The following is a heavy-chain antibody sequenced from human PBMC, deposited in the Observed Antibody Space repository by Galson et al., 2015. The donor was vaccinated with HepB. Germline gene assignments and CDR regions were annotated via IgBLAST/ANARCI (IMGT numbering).Heavy chain of an antibody. Sequence: SLRLSCAASGFTFSSYWMYWVRQAPGKGLVWVSHINSDGSSTSYADSVKGRFTISRDNAKNTLYLQMNSLRAEDTAVYYCAKVMVDAAYFDSWGQGTLVTVSS. CDR2: INSDGSST. CDR1: GFTFSSYW. CDR3: AKVMVDAAYFDS. D-gene: IGHD2-15*01. J-gene: IGHJ4*02. V-gene: IGHV3-74*01.